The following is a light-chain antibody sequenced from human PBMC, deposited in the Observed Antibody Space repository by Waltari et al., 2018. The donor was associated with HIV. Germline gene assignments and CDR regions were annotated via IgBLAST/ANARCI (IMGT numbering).Light chain of an antibody. J-gene: IGKJ1*01. Sequence: EIVLTQSPAFLSVSPGDRATLACRASQTIRDILLAWYQQKPGQAPRLLLYAASRRASDVPVRFSGSHSATDFILTIDRLEPEDSAVYFCHQYGTSVWTFGQGTKVEIK. CDR1: QTIRDIL. CDR2: AAS. CDR3: HQYGTSVWT. V-gene: IGKV3-20*01.